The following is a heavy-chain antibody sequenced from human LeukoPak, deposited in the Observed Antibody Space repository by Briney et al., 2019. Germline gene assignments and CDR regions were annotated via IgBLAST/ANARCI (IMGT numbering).Heavy chain of an antibody. D-gene: IGHD2-15*01. Sequence: GGSLRLSCAASGFTFPTYHMVWVRQSPGKGLEWLAYINSGSDIIYYADSVKGRFTISRDDAKNSLYLEMISLRAEDTAVYFCARGRGYCSHTTCWYFDYWGQGTLVTVSS. CDR3: ARGRGYCSHTTCWYFDY. CDR1: GFTFPTYH. V-gene: IGHV3-48*01. CDR2: INSGSDII. J-gene: IGHJ4*02.